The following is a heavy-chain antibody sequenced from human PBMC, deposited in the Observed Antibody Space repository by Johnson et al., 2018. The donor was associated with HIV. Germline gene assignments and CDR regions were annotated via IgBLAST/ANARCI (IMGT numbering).Heavy chain of an antibody. CDR2: IKSETAGGTT. CDR1: GFTFSNAW. Sequence: VQLVESGGGSIKPGGSLRLSCAASGFTFSNAWMNWVRQAPGKGLEWVGRIKSETAGGTTDYGAPVKGRLTISRDDSKNTLYLQMNSLKTEDTAMYYCAGPGGSFDMWGQGTMVTVSS. J-gene: IGHJ3*02. V-gene: IGHV3-15*01. CDR3: AGPGGSFDM. D-gene: IGHD4-23*01.